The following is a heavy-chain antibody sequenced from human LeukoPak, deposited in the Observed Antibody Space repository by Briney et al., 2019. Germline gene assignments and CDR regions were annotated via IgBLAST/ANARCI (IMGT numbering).Heavy chain of an antibody. D-gene: IGHD3-10*01. CDR1: GVIVSNTY. CDR2: IYSDGST. J-gene: IGHJ3*02. Sequence: PGGSLRLSCAASGVIVSNTYMSWVRQAPGKGLEWVSIIYSDGSTYYADSVKGRFTISRDNSKNTVYLQMNSLRAEDTAVYYCARDYYGSGRYDTFDIWGQGTMVTVSS. V-gene: IGHV3-53*01. CDR3: ARDYYGSGRYDTFDI.